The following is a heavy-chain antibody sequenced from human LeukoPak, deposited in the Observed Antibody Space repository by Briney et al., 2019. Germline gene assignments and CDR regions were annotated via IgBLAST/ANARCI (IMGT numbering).Heavy chain of an antibody. Sequence: ASVKVSCRASGYTFTGHYIHWVRQAPGQGLEWLGRINPQSGGTNYAQSFQGGVTVTKDTSINTAYMELTRLTSDDTAIYYCARGYSGYDRKFDPWGQGTLVTVSS. CDR1: GYTFTGHY. D-gene: IGHD5-12*01. J-gene: IGHJ5*02. CDR3: ARGYSGYDRKFDP. CDR2: INPQSGGT. V-gene: IGHV1-2*06.